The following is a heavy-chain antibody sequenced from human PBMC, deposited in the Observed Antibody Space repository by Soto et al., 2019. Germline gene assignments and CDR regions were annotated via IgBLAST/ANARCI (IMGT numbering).Heavy chain of an antibody. D-gene: IGHD1-26*01. CDR1: GSTFSNRA. Sequence: PGGSLRLSCTVSGSTFSNRAMSWVRQSPGKGLEWVSSISGTGYATNYADSVKGRFTISRDNSRDTLYLQMNSLRGEDTAAYYCAKGEKYSGFDYWGKGTPVTVSS. CDR2: ISGTGYAT. V-gene: IGHV3-23*01. CDR3: AKGEKYSGFDY. J-gene: IGHJ4*01.